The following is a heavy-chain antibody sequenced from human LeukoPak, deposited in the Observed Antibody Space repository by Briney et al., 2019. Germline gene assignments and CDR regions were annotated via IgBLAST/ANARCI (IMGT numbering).Heavy chain of an antibody. CDR1: EFSVGSNY. V-gene: IGHV4-34*01. D-gene: IGHD3-10*01. J-gene: IGHJ4*02. Sequence: PGGSLRLSCAASEFSVGSNYMTWVRQAPGKGLEWIGEINHSGSTNYNPSLKSRVTISVDTSKNQFSLKLSSVTAADTAVYYCARQSRGFDYWGQGTLVTVSS. CDR2: INHSGST. CDR3: ARQSRGFDY.